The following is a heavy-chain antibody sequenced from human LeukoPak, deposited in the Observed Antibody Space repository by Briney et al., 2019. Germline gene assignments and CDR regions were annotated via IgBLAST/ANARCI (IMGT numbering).Heavy chain of an antibody. D-gene: IGHD6-25*01. CDR2: IKSKTDGGTT. CDR1: GFTFSNAW. Sequence: GGSLRLSCAASGFTFSNAWMSWVRQAPGKGLEWVGRIKSKTDGGTTDYAAPVKGRFTISRDDSKNTLYLQMNSLKTEDTAVYYCYRAAYYYYGMDVWAKGPRSPSP. J-gene: IGHJ6*02. V-gene: IGHV3-15*01. CDR3: YRAAYYYYGMDV.